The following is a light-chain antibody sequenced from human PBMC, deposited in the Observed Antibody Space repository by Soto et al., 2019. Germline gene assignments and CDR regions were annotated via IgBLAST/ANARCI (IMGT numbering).Light chain of an antibody. CDR3: QQYGRSPLT. J-gene: IGKJ1*01. CDR1: QSVSSNS. CDR2: AAS. V-gene: IGKV3-20*01. Sequence: EVVLTQSPGTLSLSPGERATLSCRASQSVSSNSLAWYQQKPGQAPRLLIYAASSRATGIPDRFSGSGSGTDFPLTMSLLEPEDFAVYCCQQYGRSPLTFGKGTKGEIK.